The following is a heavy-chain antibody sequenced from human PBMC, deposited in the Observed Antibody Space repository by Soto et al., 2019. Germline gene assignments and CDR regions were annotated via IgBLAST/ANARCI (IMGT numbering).Heavy chain of an antibody. J-gene: IGHJ3*02. CDR1: GFTFTSSA. CDR3: AADGARRVTAILFPAMRAFDI. Sequence: QMQLVQSGPEVKKPGTSVKVSCKASGFTFTSSAVQWLRQARGQRLEWIGWIVVGSGNTNYAQKFQERVTITRDMSTSTAYMERSSMRSEDTAVYYCAADGARRVTAILFPAMRAFDIWGQWTMVTVSS. D-gene: IGHD2-21*02. V-gene: IGHV1-58*01. CDR2: IVVGSGNT.